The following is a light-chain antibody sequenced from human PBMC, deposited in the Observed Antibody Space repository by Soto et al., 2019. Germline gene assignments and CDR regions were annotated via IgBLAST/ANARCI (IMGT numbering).Light chain of an antibody. Sequence: VLTQSPLSLPVTPGEPASISCRSSQSLLHSNGNIYLDWYLQKPGQSPHLLIYLGSIRASGVPYRFSGSGSGTDFTLKITIVEAEDVGVYYCMQAIQAPRTCGLGTKVEIK. V-gene: IGKV2-28*01. CDR1: QSLLHSNGNIY. CDR2: LGS. J-gene: IGKJ1*01. CDR3: MQAIQAPRT.